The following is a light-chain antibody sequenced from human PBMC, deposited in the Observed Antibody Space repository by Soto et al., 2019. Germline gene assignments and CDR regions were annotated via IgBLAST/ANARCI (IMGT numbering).Light chain of an antibody. V-gene: IGLV2-14*03. CDR1: RPDLGGYGY. J-gene: IGLJ1*01. CDR2: AVN. Sequence: QSALAQPASVSGSFGQSITISCSGPRPDLGGYGYVSWYQQCPGKTPKLMIYAVNDRPSGVSDRFSGSKSGNTASLTISGLQTEDEADYFCFSNTSSHLYRFGTGTKVTVL. CDR3: FSNTSSHLYR.